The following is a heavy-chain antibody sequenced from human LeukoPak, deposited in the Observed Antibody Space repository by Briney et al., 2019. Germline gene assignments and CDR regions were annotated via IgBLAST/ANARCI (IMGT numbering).Heavy chain of an antibody. V-gene: IGHV3-23*01. CDR2: IGASGGST. CDR3: AKAEGYDILTGFDY. D-gene: IGHD3-9*01. Sequence: GGSLRLSCAASGIIFSSYTMSWVREAPGKGLEWVSGIGASGGSTYYADSVKGRFTISRDNSKNTLYLQMNSLRTEDTAVYYCAKAEGYDILTGFDYWGQGTLVTVSS. J-gene: IGHJ4*02. CDR1: GIIFSSYT.